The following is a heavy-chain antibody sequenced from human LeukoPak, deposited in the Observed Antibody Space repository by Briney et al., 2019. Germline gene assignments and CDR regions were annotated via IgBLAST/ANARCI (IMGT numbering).Heavy chain of an antibody. CDR3: ARATGFWSGVFDY. CDR2: INHSGST. J-gene: IGHJ4*02. CDR1: GGSISGYY. Sequence: SETLSLTCTVSGGSISGYYWSWIRQPPGKGLEWIGEINHSGSTNYNPSLKSRVTISVDTSKDQFSLKLSSVTAADTAVYYCARATGFWSGVFDYWGQGTLVTVSS. V-gene: IGHV4-34*01. D-gene: IGHD3-3*01.